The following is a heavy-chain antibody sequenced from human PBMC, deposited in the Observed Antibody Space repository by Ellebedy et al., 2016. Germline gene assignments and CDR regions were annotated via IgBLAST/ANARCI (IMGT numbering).Heavy chain of an antibody. Sequence: GESLKISCAASGFTVSSDYMSWVRQAPGKGLEWVSVIYSGADTYYAGSVKGRFTISRHNSRNTLYLQMNSLRAEDTAVYYCARGLAVAMATVFDPWGQGTLVTVSS. CDR3: ARGLAVAMATVFDP. D-gene: IGHD5-24*01. CDR2: IYSGADT. J-gene: IGHJ5*02. CDR1: GFTVSSDY. V-gene: IGHV3-53*04.